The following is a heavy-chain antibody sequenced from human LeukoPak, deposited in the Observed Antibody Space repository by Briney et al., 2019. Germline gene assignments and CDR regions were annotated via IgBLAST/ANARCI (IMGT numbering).Heavy chain of an antibody. D-gene: IGHD3-16*01. CDR1: GGSFSGYY. Sequence: SESLSLTCAVYGGSFSGYYWSWIRQPPGKGLEWIGEINHSGSTNYNPSLKSRVTISVDPSKNQFSLKLSSVTAADTAVYYCARGHMGAYYFDYWGQGTLVTVSS. CDR3: ARGHMGAYYFDY. V-gene: IGHV4-34*01. J-gene: IGHJ4*02. CDR2: INHSGST.